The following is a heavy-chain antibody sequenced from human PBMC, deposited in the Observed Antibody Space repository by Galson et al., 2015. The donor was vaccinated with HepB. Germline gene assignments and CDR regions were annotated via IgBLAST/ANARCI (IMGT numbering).Heavy chain of an antibody. CDR3: AKDFDEVVAISYYFGS. V-gene: IGHV3-30*18. CDR2: ISYDGTNK. Sequence: SLRLSCAASGFTFSNYGMHWVRQAPGKGLEWVAVISYDGTNKYYADSVKGRFSISRDNSKITLYLQMNSLTAEDTALYYCAKDFDEVVAISYYFGSWGQGTQVTVSS. D-gene: IGHD2-15*01. CDR1: GFTFSNYG. J-gene: IGHJ4*02.